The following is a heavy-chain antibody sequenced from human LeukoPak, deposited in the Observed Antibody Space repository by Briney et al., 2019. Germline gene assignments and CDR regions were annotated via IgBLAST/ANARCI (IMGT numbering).Heavy chain of an antibody. J-gene: IGHJ1*01. D-gene: IGHD3-10*01. CDR1: GFTFSGYW. CDR3: AKAEVLLWFGESPGAEYFQH. CDR2: IKEDGSAK. V-gene: IGHV3-7*01. Sequence: GGSLRLSCAASGFTFSGYWMSWVRQAPGKGLEWVANIKEDGSAKYYVDSVKGRFTISRDNAKNSLYLQMTSLRAEDTAVYYCAKAEVLLWFGESPGAEYFQHWGQGTLVTVSS.